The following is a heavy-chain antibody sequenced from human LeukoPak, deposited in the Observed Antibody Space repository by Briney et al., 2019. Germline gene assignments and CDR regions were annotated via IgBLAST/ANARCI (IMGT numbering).Heavy chain of an antibody. V-gene: IGHV1-18*01. J-gene: IGHJ6*03. CDR1: GYTFTSYG. Sequence: ASVKVSCKASGYTFTSYGISWVRQAPGQGLEWMGWISTYNGNTNYAQKLQGGVTMTTDTSTSTAYMDLRSLRSDDTAVYYCARDLHRVVVRGVPHYYYYMDVWGKGTTVTISS. D-gene: IGHD3-10*01. CDR3: ARDLHRVVVRGVPHYYYYMDV. CDR2: ISTYNGNT.